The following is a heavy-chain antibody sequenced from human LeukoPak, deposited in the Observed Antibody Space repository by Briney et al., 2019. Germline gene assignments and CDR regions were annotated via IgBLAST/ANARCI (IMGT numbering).Heavy chain of an antibody. V-gene: IGHV3-7*01. CDR1: GFTFSGHF. J-gene: IGHJ4*02. D-gene: IGHD3-10*01. CDR3: ARAEYYYGSGTTLGVD. CDR2: INQDGSEK. Sequence: GGSLRLSCAASGFTFSGHFMSWVRQAPGKGLEWVANINQDGSEKYYVESVKGRFTISRDNARDSLYLQVNSLRAEDTAVYYCARAEYYYGSGTTLGVDWGQGTLVTVSS.